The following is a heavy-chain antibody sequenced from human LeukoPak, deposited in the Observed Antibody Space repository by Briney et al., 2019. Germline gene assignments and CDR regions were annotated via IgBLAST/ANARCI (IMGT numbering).Heavy chain of an antibody. Sequence: GESLKISCKGFGYSFSNYWIGWVRQMPGKGLEWMGIIYPSDSDTRYSPSFQGQVTFSADKSISTAYLQWSSLKASGTAMYYCARHKADLVATYYFDYWGQGTLVTVSS. D-gene: IGHD5-12*01. CDR1: GYSFSNYW. J-gene: IGHJ4*02. CDR3: ARHKADLVATYYFDY. CDR2: IYPSDSDT. V-gene: IGHV5-51*01.